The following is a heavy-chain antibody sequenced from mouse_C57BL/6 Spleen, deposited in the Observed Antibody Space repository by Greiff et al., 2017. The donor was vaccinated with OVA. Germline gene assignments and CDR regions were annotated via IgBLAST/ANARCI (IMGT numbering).Heavy chain of an antibody. D-gene: IGHD1-1*01. J-gene: IGHJ1*03. CDR1: GFSLTSYG. V-gene: IGHV2-2*01. Sequence: VQRVESGPGLVQPSQSLSITCTVSGFSLTSYGVHWVRQSPGKGLEWLGVIWSGGSTDYNAAFISRLSISKDNSKSQVFFKMNSLQADDTAIYYCARNYYGSSPNWYFDVWGTGTTVTVSS. CDR3: ARNYYGSSPNWYFDV. CDR2: IWSGGST.